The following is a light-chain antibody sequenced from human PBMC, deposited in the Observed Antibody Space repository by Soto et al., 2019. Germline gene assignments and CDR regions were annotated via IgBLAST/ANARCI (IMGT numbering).Light chain of an antibody. CDR2: GAS. CDR3: QQYGCSRT. V-gene: IGKV3-20*01. J-gene: IGKJ1*01. CDR1: QSVSSSY. Sequence: EIVLTQSPGTLSLSPGERATLSCRASQSVSSSYLAWYQQKPGQAPRLLIYGASSRATGIPDRFSGTGSETDFTLTISRLEPEDFAVYYCQQYGCSRTFGQGTKVDIK.